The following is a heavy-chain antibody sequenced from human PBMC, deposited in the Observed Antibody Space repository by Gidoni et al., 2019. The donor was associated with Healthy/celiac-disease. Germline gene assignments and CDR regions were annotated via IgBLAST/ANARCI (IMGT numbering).Heavy chain of an antibody. CDR1: GFTLYDYA. V-gene: IGHV3-9*01. D-gene: IGHD3-16*01. Sequence: EVQLVESGGGLVQHGRSLRLSCAASGFTLYDYAMHWVRQAPGKGLEWVSGISWNSGSIGYADSVKGRFTISRDNAKNSLYLQMNSLRAEDTALYYCAKDIDYVTSYFDYWGQGTLVTFSS. J-gene: IGHJ4*02. CDR3: AKDIDYVTSYFDY. CDR2: ISWNSGSI.